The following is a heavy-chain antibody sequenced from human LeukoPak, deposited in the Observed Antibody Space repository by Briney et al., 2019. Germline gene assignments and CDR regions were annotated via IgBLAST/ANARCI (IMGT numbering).Heavy chain of an antibody. J-gene: IGHJ6*03. CDR1: GGSISKY. CDR3: ASLRRGYSSSWNYYYYYMDV. V-gene: IGHV4-59*12. D-gene: IGHD6-13*01. CDR2: IYYSGST. Sequence: SETLSLTCTVSGGSISKYWSWIRQPPGKGLEWIGYIYYSGSTNYNPSLKSRVTILVDTSKNQFSLKLSSVTAADTAVYYCASLRRGYSSSWNYYYYYMDVWGKGTTVTISS.